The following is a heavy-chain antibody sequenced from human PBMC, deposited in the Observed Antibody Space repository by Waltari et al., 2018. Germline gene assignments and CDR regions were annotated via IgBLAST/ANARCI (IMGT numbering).Heavy chain of an antibody. CDR1: GGTFSSYA. Sequence: QVQLVQSGAEVKKPGSSVKVSCKASGGTFSSYAISWVRPAPGQGLEWMGRIIPIFGTANYAQKFQGRVTITADESTSTAYMELSSLRSEDTAVYYCARDLDYDSSGYYYEGYFDYWGQGTLVTVSS. CDR2: IIPIFGTA. D-gene: IGHD3-22*01. V-gene: IGHV1-69*15. CDR3: ARDLDYDSSGYYYEGYFDY. J-gene: IGHJ4*02.